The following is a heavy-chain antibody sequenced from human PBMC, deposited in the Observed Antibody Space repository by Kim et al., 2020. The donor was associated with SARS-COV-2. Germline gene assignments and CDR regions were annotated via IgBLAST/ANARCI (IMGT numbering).Heavy chain of an antibody. J-gene: IGHJ4*02. Sequence: GGSLRLSCAASGFTFSSYSMNWVRQAPGKGLEWVSSISSSSSYIYYADSVKGRFTISRDNAKNSLYLQMNSLRAEDTAVYYCAREDQGGYSYGYSSLDYWGQGTLVTVSS. CDR1: GFTFSSYS. CDR2: ISSSSSYI. CDR3: AREDQGGYSYGYSSLDY. D-gene: IGHD5-18*01. V-gene: IGHV3-21*01.